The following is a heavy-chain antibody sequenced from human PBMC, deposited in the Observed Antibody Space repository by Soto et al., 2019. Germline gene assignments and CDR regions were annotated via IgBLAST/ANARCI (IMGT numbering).Heavy chain of an antibody. CDR1: GFTFNNYA. CDR2: TSGGGETT. Sequence: EVQLLESGGGLVQPGGSLRLSCAASGFTFNNYAMTWVRQAPGKGLEWVPATSGGGETTSYADSVKGRFTVSRDGSKNTVDLQMSSLRAEDTALYYCAKGRGGSGSLTPRVDLCGQGTLVTVSS. D-gene: IGHD3-10*01. J-gene: IGHJ4*02. V-gene: IGHV3-23*01. CDR3: AKGRGGSGSLTPRVDL.